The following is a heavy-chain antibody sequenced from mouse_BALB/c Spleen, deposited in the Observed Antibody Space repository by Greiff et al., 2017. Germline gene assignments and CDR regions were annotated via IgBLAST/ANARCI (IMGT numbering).Heavy chain of an antibody. V-gene: IGHV5-6*02. CDR1: GFTFSSYG. CDR3: AKHIVYYPSYYAMDY. D-gene: IGHD1-1*01. CDR2: ISSGGSYT. Sequence: EVKLVESGGDLVKPGGSLKLSCAASGFTFSSYGMSWVRQTPDKRLEWVATISSGGSYTYYPDSVKGRFTISRDNAKNTLYLQMSSLKSEDTAMYYCAKHIVYYPSYYAMDYWGQGTSGTVSS. J-gene: IGHJ4*01.